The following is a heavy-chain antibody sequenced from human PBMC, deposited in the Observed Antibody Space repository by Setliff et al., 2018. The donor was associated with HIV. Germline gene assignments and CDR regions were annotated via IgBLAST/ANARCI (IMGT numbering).Heavy chain of an antibody. CDR1: GFSISSDYY. CDR2: IYHSGNT. V-gene: IGHV4-38-2*02. CDR3: ARDYYGSGTLGAFDI. D-gene: IGHD3-10*01. J-gene: IGHJ3*02. Sequence: PSETLSLTCSVSGFSISSDYYWNWVRQPPGQGLEWIGSIYHSGNTYYNPSLKSRVTISVDTSKNQFSLKLSSVTAADTAVYYCARDYYGSGTLGAFDIWGQGTMVTV.